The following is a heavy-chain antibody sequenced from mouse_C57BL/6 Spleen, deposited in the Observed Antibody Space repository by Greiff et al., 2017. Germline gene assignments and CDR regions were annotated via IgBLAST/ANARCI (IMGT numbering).Heavy chain of an antibody. Sequence: EVQRVESGGGLVQPGGSLSLSCAASGFTFTDYYMSWVRQPPGKALEWLGFIRNKANGYTTEYSASVKGRFTISRDNSQSILYLQMNALRAEDSATYYCARSSSYYYGSSIYGYFDVWGTGTTVTVSS. D-gene: IGHD1-1*01. CDR1: GFTFTDYY. CDR3: ARSSSYYYGSSIYGYFDV. CDR2: IRNKANGYTT. V-gene: IGHV7-3*01. J-gene: IGHJ1*03.